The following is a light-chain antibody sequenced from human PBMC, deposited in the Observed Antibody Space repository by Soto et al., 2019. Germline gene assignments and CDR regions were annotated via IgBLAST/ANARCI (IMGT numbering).Light chain of an antibody. Sequence: DIQMTQSPSTLSASVGDRVTITCRASQSISNWLAWYQQKPGKAPKLLIYKASSVETGVPSRFSGSGSGTEFTLTISSLQPDHFATYYCQQYNGYSYTFGQGTKLEIK. CDR2: KAS. V-gene: IGKV1-5*03. J-gene: IGKJ2*01. CDR1: QSISNW. CDR3: QQYNGYSYT.